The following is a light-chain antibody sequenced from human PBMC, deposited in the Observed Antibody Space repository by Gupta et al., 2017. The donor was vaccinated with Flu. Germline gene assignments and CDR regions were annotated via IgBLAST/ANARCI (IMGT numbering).Light chain of an antibody. Sequence: DIVMTQAPDSLAVSLGERATSNCKSSQSVLYSSNNKNYLAWYQQKPGQPPKLLIYWASTRESGVPDRSSGSGSGTXLTLAVXSLQARAEAVYYCQQDYSTPRTFGXGTKVEIK. CDR1: QSVLYSSNNKNY. CDR2: WAS. J-gene: IGKJ1*01. V-gene: IGKV4-1*01. CDR3: QQDYSTPRT.